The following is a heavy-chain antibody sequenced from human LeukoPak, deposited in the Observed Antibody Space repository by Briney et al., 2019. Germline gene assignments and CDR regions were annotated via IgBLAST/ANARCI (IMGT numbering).Heavy chain of an antibody. J-gene: IGHJ2*01. CDR3: ARDLGSKWPNWYFDL. CDR2: IYTSGSTSGNT. D-gene: IGHD5-12*01. V-gene: IGHV4-4*07. CDR1: GGSISSYY. Sequence: PSETLSLTCTVSGGSISSYYWSWIRQPAEKGLEWIGRIYTSGSTSGNTNSNPSLRSRVTILVDTSKNQFSLKLSSVTAADTAVYYCARDLGSKWPNWYFDLWGRGTLVTVSS.